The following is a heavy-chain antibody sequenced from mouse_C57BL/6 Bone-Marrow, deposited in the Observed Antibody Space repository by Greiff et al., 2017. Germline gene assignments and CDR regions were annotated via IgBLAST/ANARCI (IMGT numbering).Heavy chain of an antibody. CDR3: ARQDSFDY. V-gene: IGHV5-6*01. Sequence: EVQVVESGGDLVKPGGSLKLSCAASGFTFSSYGMSWVRQTPDKRLEWVATISSGGSYTYYPDSVKGRFTISRDNAKNTLYLQMSRLKSEDTAMYYCARQDSFDYWGQGTTLTVSS. CDR2: ISSGGSYT. CDR1: GFTFSSYG. J-gene: IGHJ2*01.